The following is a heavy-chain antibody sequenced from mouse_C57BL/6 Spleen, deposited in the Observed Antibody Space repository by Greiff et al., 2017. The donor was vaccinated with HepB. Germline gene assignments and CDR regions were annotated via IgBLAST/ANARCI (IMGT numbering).Heavy chain of an antibody. CDR3: ARGGAPDYFDY. CDR1: GFTFSDYY. D-gene: IGHD1-3*01. V-gene: IGHV5-16*01. Sequence: EVKLVESEGGLVQPGSSMKLSCTASGFTFSDYYMAWVRQVPEKGLEWVANINYDGSSTYYLDSLKSRFIISRDNAKNILYLQMSSLKSEDTATYYCARGGAPDYFDYWGQGTTLTVSS. J-gene: IGHJ2*01. CDR2: INYDGSST.